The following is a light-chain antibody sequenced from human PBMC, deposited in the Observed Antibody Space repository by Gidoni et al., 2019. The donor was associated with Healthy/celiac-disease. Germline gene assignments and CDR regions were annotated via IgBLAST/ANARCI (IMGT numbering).Light chain of an antibody. V-gene: IGKV3-20*01. J-gene: IGKJ2*01. CDR1: QSVSSSY. CDR3: QQYGSSPSYT. Sequence: IVLTQPPGTLSLSPGERATPSCRASQSVSSSYLAWYQQKPGQAPRLLIYGASSRATGIPDRFSGSGSGTDFTLTISRLEPEDFAVYYCQQYGSSPSYTFGQGTKLEIK. CDR2: GAS.